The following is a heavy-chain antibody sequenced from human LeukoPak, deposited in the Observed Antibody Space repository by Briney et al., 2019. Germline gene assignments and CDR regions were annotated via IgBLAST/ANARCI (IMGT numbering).Heavy chain of an antibody. CDR3: CSNSDYFDY. D-gene: IGHD4-11*01. V-gene: IGHV4-31*03. J-gene: IGHJ4*02. CDR2: IYYSGST. Sequence: SETXSLTCXXSGGSISSGGYYWSWIRQHPGKGLEWIGYIYYSGSTYYNPSLKSRVTISVDTSKNQFSLKLSSVTAADTAVYYCCSNSDYFDYWGQGTLVTVSS. CDR1: GGSISSGGYY.